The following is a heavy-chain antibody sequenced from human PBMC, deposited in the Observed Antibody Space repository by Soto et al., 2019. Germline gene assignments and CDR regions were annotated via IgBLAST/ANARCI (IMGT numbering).Heavy chain of an antibody. J-gene: IGHJ4*02. CDR1: GFTFSTYA. D-gene: IGHD2-15*01. V-gene: IGHV3-30*14. Sequence: QVQLVESGGGVVQPGRSLRLSCAASGFTFSTYAMHWVRQAPGKGLEGVAVISYDGSNNYYAESVKGRFTISRDSSKNTVYLQMKSLRAEDTAVYYCARDPSYCGGGGCSPGLWDYWGQGTLVNVSS. CDR2: ISYDGSNN. CDR3: ARDPSYCGGGGCSPGLWDY.